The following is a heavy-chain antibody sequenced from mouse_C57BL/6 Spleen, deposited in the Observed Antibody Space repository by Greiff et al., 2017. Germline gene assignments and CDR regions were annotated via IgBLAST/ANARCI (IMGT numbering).Heavy chain of an antibody. CDR1: GYSITSGYY. CDR3: ARRGSSYYAMDY. J-gene: IGHJ4*01. V-gene: IGHV3-6*01. CDR2: ISYDGSN. Sequence: DVKLVESGPGLVKPSQSLSLTCSVTGYSITSGYYWNWIRQFPGNKLEWMGYISYDGSNNYNPSLKTRISITRDTSKNQFFLKLNSVTTEDTATYYCARRGSSYYAMDYWGQGTSVTVSS.